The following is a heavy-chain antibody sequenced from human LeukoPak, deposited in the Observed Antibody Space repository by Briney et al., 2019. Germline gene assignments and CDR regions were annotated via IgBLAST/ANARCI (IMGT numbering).Heavy chain of an antibody. CDR3: ARETLLYCSSTSCYWFDP. CDR2: IYYSGST. Sequence: PSETLSLTCTVSGGSISSGDYYWSWIRQPPGKGLEWIGYIYYSGSTYYNPSLKSRVTISVDTSKNQFSLKLSSVTAADTAAYYCARETLLYCSSTSCYWFDPWGQGTLVTVSS. CDR1: GGSISSGDYY. V-gene: IGHV4-30-4*08. J-gene: IGHJ5*02. D-gene: IGHD2-2*01.